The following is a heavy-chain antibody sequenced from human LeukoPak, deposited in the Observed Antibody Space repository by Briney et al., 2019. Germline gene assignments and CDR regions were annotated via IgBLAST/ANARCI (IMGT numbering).Heavy chain of an antibody. CDR1: GFTFTSYA. Sequence: PGGSLRLSCAASGFTFTSYAMNWVRQAPGKGPEWVSAISGSGVSTFYADSVKGRFTISRDNSKNTLYLQMNSLRAEDTAVYYCAKDGPLVGPYYFDYWGQGTLVTVSS. J-gene: IGHJ4*02. CDR3: AKDGPLVGPYYFDY. CDR2: ISGSGVST. D-gene: IGHD1-26*01. V-gene: IGHV3-23*01.